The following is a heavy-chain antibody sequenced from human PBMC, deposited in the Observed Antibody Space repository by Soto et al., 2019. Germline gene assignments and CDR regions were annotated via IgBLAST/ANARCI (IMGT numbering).Heavy chain of an antibody. V-gene: IGHV3-33*01. J-gene: IGHJ6*02. Sequence: VGSLRLSCAASGFTFSSYGMHWVRQAPGKGLEWVAVIWYDGSNKYYADSVKGRFTISRDNSKNTLYLQMNSLRAEDTAVYYCAGDLAVSRRMDVWGQGTTVTVSS. CDR3: AGDLAVSRRMDV. CDR1: GFTFSSYG. CDR2: IWYDGSNK. D-gene: IGHD1-20*01.